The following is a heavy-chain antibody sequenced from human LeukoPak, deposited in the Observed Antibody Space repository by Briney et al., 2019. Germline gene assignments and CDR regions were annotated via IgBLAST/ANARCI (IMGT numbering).Heavy chain of an antibody. V-gene: IGHV1-8*01. CDR2: MNPNSGNT. J-gene: IGHJ5*02. CDR3: ARNVADCSSTSCYIDWFDP. CDR1: GYTFTSYD. Sequence: SVKVSCKASGYTFTSYDINWVRQATGQGLEWMGWMNPNSGNTGYAQKFQGRVTMTRNTSISTAYMELRSLRSEDTAVYYCARNVADCSSTSCYIDWFDPWGQGTLVTVSS. D-gene: IGHD2-2*02.